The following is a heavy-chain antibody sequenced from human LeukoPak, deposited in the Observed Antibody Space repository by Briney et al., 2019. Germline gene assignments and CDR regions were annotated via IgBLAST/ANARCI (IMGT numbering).Heavy chain of an antibody. Sequence: GGSLRLSCAGSGFTFSNYWMHWVRQAPGKGLVWVSRINSDGSSTSYADSVKGRFTISRDNAKNTLYLQMNSLRAEDTALYYCARDSSGWSFDSWAQGTLVTVSS. V-gene: IGHV3-74*01. J-gene: IGHJ5*01. CDR2: INSDGSST. D-gene: IGHD6-19*01. CDR1: GFTFSNYW. CDR3: ARDSSGWSFDS.